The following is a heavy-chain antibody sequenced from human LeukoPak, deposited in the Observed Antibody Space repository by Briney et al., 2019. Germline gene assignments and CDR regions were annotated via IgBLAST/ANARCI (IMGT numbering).Heavy chain of an antibody. CDR1: GFTFSSYA. CDR2: ISSSGGST. V-gene: IGHV3-64D*06. J-gene: IGHJ3*02. D-gene: IGHD3-22*01. CDR3: VKDGTYYYDSSGYPDAFDI. Sequence: GGSLRLSCSASGFTFSSYAMHWVRQAPGKGLEYVSAISSSGGSTYYADSVKGRFTMSRDNSKNTLYLQMSSLRAEDTAVYYCVKDGTYYYDSSGYPDAFDIWGQGTMVTVSS.